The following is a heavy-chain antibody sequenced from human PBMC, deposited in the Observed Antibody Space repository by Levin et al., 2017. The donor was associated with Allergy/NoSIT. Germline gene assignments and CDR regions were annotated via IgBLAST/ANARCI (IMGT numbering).Heavy chain of an antibody. J-gene: IGHJ5*02. Sequence: GESLKISCKGSGYSFTSYWIGWVRQMPGKGLEWMGIIYPGDSDTRYSPSFQGQVTISADKSISTAYLQWSSLKASDTAMYYCARRANDYDVAEGNWFDPWGQGTLVTVSS. CDR3: ARRANDYDVAEGNWFDP. CDR1: GYSFTSYW. V-gene: IGHV5-51*01. D-gene: IGHD3-10*02. CDR2: IYPGDSDT.